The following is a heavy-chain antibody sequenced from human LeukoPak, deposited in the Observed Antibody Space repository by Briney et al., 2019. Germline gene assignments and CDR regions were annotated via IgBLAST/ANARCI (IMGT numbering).Heavy chain of an antibody. V-gene: IGHV4-4*07. CDR3: ARDQVDYDIPDHFDY. D-gene: IGHD3-22*01. J-gene: IGHJ4*02. CDR1: GGSISGYY. Sequence: SETLSLTCTVSGGSISGYYWTWIRQPAGKGLEWIGRIYASGSASYNPSLESRVTMSADTSKNEISLKLTSVTAADTAVYFCARDQVDYDIPDHFDYWGKGTLVTVSS. CDR2: IYASGSA.